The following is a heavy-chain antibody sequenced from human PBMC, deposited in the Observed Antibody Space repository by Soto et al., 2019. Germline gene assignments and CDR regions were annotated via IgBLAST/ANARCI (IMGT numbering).Heavy chain of an antibody. CDR3: ASPRQGNYDFLSGYYALDY. D-gene: IGHD3-3*01. CDR1: GASISSSRAY. CDR2: FYYTGGT. J-gene: IGHJ4*02. Sequence: SDSLSLTCTVSGASISSSRAYWCWVRQPPGKGLEWIVSFYYTGGTYSTYYNPSLKSRVTISVDTSKSQFSLNLRSVTAADTAVYYCASPRQGNYDFLSGYYALDYWGQGTLVTVSS. V-gene: IGHV4-39*01.